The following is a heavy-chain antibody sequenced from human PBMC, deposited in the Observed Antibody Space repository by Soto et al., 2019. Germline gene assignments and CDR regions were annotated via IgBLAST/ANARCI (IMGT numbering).Heavy chain of an antibody. D-gene: IGHD2-15*01. J-gene: IGHJ4*02. CDR2: LIPILGLA. CDR3: ASPMNWSGGSCYFSYFDY. V-gene: IGHV1-69*02. Sequence: QVQLVQSGAEVKKPGSSVKVSCKASGGTFSSYSISWVRQAPGQGLEWVGRLIPILGLANYAQKFQGRVTITAEKSTSTVYIDLSSLRAEYTAVYYCASPMNWSGGSCYFSYFDYWGQGTLVTVSS. CDR1: GGTFSSYS.